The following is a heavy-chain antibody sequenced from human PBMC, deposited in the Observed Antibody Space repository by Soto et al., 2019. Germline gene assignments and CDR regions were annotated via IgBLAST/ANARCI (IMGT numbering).Heavy chain of an antibody. J-gene: IGHJ4*02. CDR2: FIPIFVSA. CDR3: AKGRYFDSSGGCANY. V-gene: IGHV1-69*01. D-gene: IGHD3-22*01. CDR1: GGTVSSYA. Sequence: QVHLVQSGAEVKKPGSSVKVSCKASGGTVSSYAITWVRQAPGKGLEWMGVFIPIFVSAHYAQKFQGRVTITADESTSTAYMELSGLRSEDTAIYYCAKGRYFDSSGGCANYWGLGTLVTVSS.